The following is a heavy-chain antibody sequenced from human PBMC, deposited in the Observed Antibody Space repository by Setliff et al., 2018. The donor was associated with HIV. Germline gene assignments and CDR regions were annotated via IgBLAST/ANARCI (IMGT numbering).Heavy chain of an antibody. V-gene: IGHV1-69*02. D-gene: IGHD3-22*01. Sequence: GASVKVSCKASGGTFSSYTINWVRQAPGQGLEWMGRSIPILGIGNDEQAQKFKGRVTFTADKSTSTAYMELSRLRSGDTAVYYCARVGIPRSGYFHWGQGTLVTVSS. CDR3: ARVGIPRSGYFH. CDR1: GGTFSSYT. J-gene: IGHJ4*02. CDR2: SIPILGIG.